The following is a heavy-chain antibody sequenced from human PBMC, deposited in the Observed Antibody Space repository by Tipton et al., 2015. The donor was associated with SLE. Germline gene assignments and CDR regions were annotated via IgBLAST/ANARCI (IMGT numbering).Heavy chain of an antibody. J-gene: IGHJ4*02. Sequence: SLRLSCAASGFTFSSCAMSWVRQAPGKGLEWVSAISGSGGSTYYADSVKGRFTISRDNSKNTLYLQMNSLRAEDTAVYYCAKDGSTWIQLWNFDYWGQGTLVTDSS. CDR3: AKDGSTWIQLWNFDY. D-gene: IGHD5-18*01. CDR2: ISGSGGST. CDR1: GFTFSSCA. V-gene: IGHV3-23*01.